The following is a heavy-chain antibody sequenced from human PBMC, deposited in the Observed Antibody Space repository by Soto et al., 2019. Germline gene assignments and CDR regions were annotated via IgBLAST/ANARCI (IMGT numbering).Heavy chain of an antibody. CDR3: ARESPFDP. J-gene: IGHJ5*02. CDR2: ITSDGSTI. V-gene: IGHV3-48*04. Sequence: PGGSLRLSCAASRFTISGHAMHWVRQAPGKGLEWVAFITSDGSTIYYGDSVKGRFTISRDNAKNSLYLQMNSLRAEDTAVYYCARESPFDPWGQGTLVTVSS. CDR1: RFTISGHA.